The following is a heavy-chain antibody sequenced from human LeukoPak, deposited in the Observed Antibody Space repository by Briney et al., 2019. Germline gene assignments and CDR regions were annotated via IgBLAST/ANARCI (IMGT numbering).Heavy chain of an antibody. D-gene: IGHD3-22*01. V-gene: IGHV3-11*04. CDR3: ARVGLERLYDSSGYYYYWYFDL. J-gene: IGHJ2*01. CDR1: GFTFSDYY. CDR2: ISSSGSTI. Sequence: PGGSLRLSCAASGFTFSDYYMSWIRQAPGKGLEWVSYISSSGSTIYYADSVKGRFTISRDNAKNSLYLQMNSLRAEDTAVYYCARVGLERLYDSSGYYYYWYFDLWGRGTLVTVSS.